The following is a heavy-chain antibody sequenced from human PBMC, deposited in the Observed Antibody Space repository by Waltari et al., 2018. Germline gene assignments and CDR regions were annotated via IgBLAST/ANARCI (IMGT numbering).Heavy chain of an antibody. CDR3: VRDAFGNTIGGVFDY. CDR1: GFIFGESS. D-gene: IGHD3-3*01. V-gene: IGHV3-9*01. Sequence: VQLVESGGGLVQPGKTLRLSCVASGFIFGESSMHWVRQVPGKGLEWLSGISWNSNNIVYADSVKGRFTISRDNAENSLYLLMNNLRSDDTALYYCVRDAFGNTIGGVFDYWGQGTLLTVSS. CDR2: ISWNSNNI. J-gene: IGHJ4*02.